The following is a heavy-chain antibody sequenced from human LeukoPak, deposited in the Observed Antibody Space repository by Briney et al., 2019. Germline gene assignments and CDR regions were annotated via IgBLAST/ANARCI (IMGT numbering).Heavy chain of an antibody. J-gene: IGHJ4*02. CDR3: ARIQLWFPFDY. Sequence: GGSLRLSCAASGFTFSRYWMRWVREAPGKGLEWVANIKENGSEKYYVDSVKGRFTISRDNAKNSLYLQMNSLRAEDTAVYYCARIQLWFPFDYWGQGTLVTVSS. V-gene: IGHV3-7*01. CDR2: IKENGSEK. D-gene: IGHD5-18*01. CDR1: GFTFSRYW.